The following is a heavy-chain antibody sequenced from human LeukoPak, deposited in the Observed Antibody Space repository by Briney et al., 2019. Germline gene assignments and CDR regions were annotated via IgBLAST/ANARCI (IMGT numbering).Heavy chain of an antibody. J-gene: IGHJ4*02. CDR1: GYTFTSYG. V-gene: IGHV1-18*01. D-gene: IGHD4-17*01. Sequence: ASVKVSCKASGYTFTSYGISWVRQAPGQGLEWMGWISAYNGNTNYAQKLQGRVTMTTDTSTSTAYMELRSLRSDDTAVYYCAISPYGDYTPRDFDYWGQGTLVTVSS. CDR3: AISPYGDYTPRDFDY. CDR2: ISAYNGNT.